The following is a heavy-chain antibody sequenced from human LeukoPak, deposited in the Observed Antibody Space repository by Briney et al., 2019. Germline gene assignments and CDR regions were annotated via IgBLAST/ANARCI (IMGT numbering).Heavy chain of an antibody. CDR2: IYYSGST. V-gene: IGHV4-59*08. Sequence: SETLSLTCTVSGGSISSYYWSWIRQPPGKGLEWIGYIYYSGSTNYNPSLKSRVTISVDTSKNQFSLKLSSVTAADTAVYYCARRADCGGDCYSVFDYWGQGTLVTVSS. CDR3: ARRADCGGDCYSVFDY. CDR1: GGSISSYY. D-gene: IGHD2-21*02. J-gene: IGHJ4*02.